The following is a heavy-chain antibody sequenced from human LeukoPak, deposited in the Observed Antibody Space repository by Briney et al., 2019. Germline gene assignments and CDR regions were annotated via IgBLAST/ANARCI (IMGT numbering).Heavy chain of an antibody. CDR1: GFIFSDYY. CDR2: ISGSGSNI. J-gene: IGHJ4*02. CDR3: AKGSSSSYFDY. V-gene: IGHV3-11*01. Sequence: GGSLRLSCAASGFIFSDYYISWIRQAPGKGLEWVSYISGSGSNIYYVDSVKGRFTISRDNAKNSLYLQMNSLRAEDTAVYYCAKGSSSSYFDYWGQGTLVTVSS. D-gene: IGHD6-13*01.